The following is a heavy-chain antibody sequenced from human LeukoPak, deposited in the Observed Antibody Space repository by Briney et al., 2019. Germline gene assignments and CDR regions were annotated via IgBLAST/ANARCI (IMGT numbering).Heavy chain of an antibody. J-gene: IGHJ4*02. Sequence: GGSLRLSCAASGFTFRTYTMNWVRQAPGKGLEWVSSITCTSSFIFYADSVQGRFTISRDNAKNSLYLQMDSLRAEDTAVYYCTSEVATIEGKFDYWGQGTLVTVSS. D-gene: IGHD5-12*01. V-gene: IGHV3-21*01. CDR2: ITCTSSFI. CDR1: GFTFRTYT. CDR3: TSEVATIEGKFDY.